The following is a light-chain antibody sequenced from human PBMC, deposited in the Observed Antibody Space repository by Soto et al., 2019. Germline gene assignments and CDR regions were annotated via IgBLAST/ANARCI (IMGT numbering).Light chain of an antibody. CDR3: QHYNHWPYT. Sequence: EIVLTQSPGTLSLSPGERATLSCRASQSVSSDYLSWYQQKPGQPPRLLIYGASYRATGIPDRFSGGGSGTDFTLTISRLEAEDFAVYYCQHYNHWPYTFGQGTKVDTK. CDR1: QSVSSDY. V-gene: IGKV3-20*01. J-gene: IGKJ2*01. CDR2: GAS.